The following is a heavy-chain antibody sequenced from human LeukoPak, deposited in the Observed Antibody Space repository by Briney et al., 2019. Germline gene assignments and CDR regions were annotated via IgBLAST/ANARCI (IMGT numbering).Heavy chain of an antibody. J-gene: IGHJ1*01. CDR2: ISSSGSTI. V-gene: IGHV3-48*03. CDR3: AIYARIAAAGGGAEYFQH. D-gene: IGHD6-13*01. Sequence: GGSLRPSCAASGFTFSSYEMNWVRQAPGKGLEWVSYISSSGSTIYYADSVKGRFTISRDNAKNSLYLQMNSLRAEYTALYYCAIYARIAAAGGGAEYFQHWGQGTLVTVSS. CDR1: GFTFSSYE.